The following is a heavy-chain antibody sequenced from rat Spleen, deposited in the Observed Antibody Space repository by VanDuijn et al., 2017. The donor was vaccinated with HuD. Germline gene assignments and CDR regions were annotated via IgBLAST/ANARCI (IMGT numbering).Heavy chain of an antibody. J-gene: IGHJ2*01. CDR3: TRSWGGYSRDYFDY. CDR1: GFSLNSYG. V-gene: IGHV2-13*01. D-gene: IGHD1-11*01. Sequence: QVQLKESGPGLVQPSQTLSLTCTVSGFSLNSYGVVCVRQPPGKGLEWMGVIWGGGTTTYNSALKSRLSISRDTSKSQVFLKMSSLQTEDTAIYYCTRSWGGYSRDYFDYWGQGVMVTVSS. CDR2: IWGGGTT.